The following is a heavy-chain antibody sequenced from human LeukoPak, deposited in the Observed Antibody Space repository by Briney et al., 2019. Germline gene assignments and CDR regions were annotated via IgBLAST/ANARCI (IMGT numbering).Heavy chain of an antibody. CDR1: GGSISSSSYY. CDR3: ARVSGARWFDR. Sequence: SETLSLTCTVSGGSISSSSYYWGWLRQPPGKGLEWIGSIYYSGSTYYNPSLKSRVTISVDTSKNQFSLKLSSVTAADTAVYYCARVSGARWFDRWGQGTLVTVSS. CDR2: IYYSGST. J-gene: IGHJ5*02. V-gene: IGHV4-39*07.